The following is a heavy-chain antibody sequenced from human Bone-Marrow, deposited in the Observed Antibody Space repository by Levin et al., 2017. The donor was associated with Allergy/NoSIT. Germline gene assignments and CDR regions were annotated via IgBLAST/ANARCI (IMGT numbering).Heavy chain of an antibody. J-gene: IGHJ5*02. CDR3: ARDPSQYCSRISCYPHWFDP. V-gene: IGHV3-30-3*01. CDR2: ISYDGSNQ. D-gene: IGHD2-2*01. Sequence: GGSLRLSCAASGFTFNNYAMHWVRQAPGKGLEWVAFISYDGSNQYYADSVKGRFTISRDNSKNTLYLQMTSLRPEDTTVYYCARDPSQYCSRISCYPHWFDPWGQGTLVTVSS. CDR1: GFTFNNYA.